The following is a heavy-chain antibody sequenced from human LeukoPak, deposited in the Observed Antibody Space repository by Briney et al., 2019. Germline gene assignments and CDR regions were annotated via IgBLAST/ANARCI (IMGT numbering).Heavy chain of an antibody. J-gene: IGHJ5*02. V-gene: IGHV1-69*13. D-gene: IGHD2-15*01. CDR3: ARDWNAGYCSGGSCYSSWFDP. CDR2: IIPIFGTA. Sequence: SVKVSCKASGGTFSSYAISWVRQAPGQGLEWMGGIIPIFGTANYAQKFQGRVTITADESTSTAYMELSSLRSEDTAVYYCARDWNAGYCSGGSCYSSWFDPWGQGTLVTVSS. CDR1: GGTFSSYA.